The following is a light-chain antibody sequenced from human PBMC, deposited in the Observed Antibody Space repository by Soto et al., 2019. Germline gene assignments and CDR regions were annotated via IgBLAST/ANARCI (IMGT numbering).Light chain of an antibody. CDR2: GAS. CDR3: QQYDDSIT. J-gene: IGKJ5*01. V-gene: IGKV3-20*01. CDR1: QSVSSSY. Sequence: EIVLTQSPDTLSLSPGESATLSCRASQSVSSSYLAWYQQKPGRAPRLLIYGASNWATGIPDRFSGSRSASDFTLTIGRLKPEGVAVFYCQQYDDSITFGHGTRLEIE.